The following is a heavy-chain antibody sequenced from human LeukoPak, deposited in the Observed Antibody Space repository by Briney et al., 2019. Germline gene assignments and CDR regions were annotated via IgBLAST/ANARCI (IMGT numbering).Heavy chain of an antibody. CDR2: IWSDGTNR. V-gene: IGHV3-33*01. Sequence: GGSLRHSRAASRFILSHHGMHWVRQAPGQGLEWVAVIWSDGTNRFYADSVKGRFTISRDNSQNTVFLQMDSLRVKDTAIYYCARDAQRGFDYSNSLKYWGHGTLVTVSS. CDR1: RFILSHHG. CDR3: ARDAQRGFDYSNSLKY. D-gene: IGHD4-11*01. J-gene: IGHJ4*01.